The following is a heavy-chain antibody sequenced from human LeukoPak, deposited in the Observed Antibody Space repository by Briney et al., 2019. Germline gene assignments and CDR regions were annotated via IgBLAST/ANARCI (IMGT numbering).Heavy chain of an antibody. CDR1: GFTFSSYW. J-gene: IGHJ4*02. CDR2: IKQDGSEK. D-gene: IGHD1-26*01. CDR3: ARAMYSGSYYGVPFDY. V-gene: IGHV3-7*03. Sequence: GGSPRLSCAASGFTFSSYWMSWVRQAPGKGLEWVANIKQDGSEKYYVDSVKGRFTISRDNAKNSLYLQMNSLRAEDTAVYYCARAMYSGSYYGVPFDYWGQGTLVTVSS.